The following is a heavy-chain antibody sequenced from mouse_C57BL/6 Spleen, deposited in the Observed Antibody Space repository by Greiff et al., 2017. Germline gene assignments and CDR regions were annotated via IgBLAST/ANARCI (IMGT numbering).Heavy chain of an antibody. CDR3: TRDHYSNYGLYYFDY. CDR2: ISSGGDYI. D-gene: IGHD2-5*01. J-gene: IGHJ2*01. V-gene: IGHV5-9-1*02. Sequence: EVMLVESGEGLVKPGGSLKLSCAASGFTFSSYAMSWVRQTPEKRLEWVAYISSGGDYIYYADTVKGRFAISRDNARNTLYLQMSSLKSEDTAMYYCTRDHYSNYGLYYFDYWGQGTTLTVSS. CDR1: GFTFSSYA.